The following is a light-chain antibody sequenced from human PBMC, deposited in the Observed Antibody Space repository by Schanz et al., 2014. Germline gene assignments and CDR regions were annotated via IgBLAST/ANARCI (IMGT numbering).Light chain of an antibody. Sequence: EIVMTQSPATLSVSPGERATVSCRASQSVSSNLAWYQQKPGQAPRLLIYGASTRATGIPARFSGSGSGTEFTLTISSLQSEDFAVYYCQQYNSYPYTFGQGTKLEIK. CDR2: GAS. V-gene: IGKV3-15*01. J-gene: IGKJ2*01. CDR1: QSVSSN. CDR3: QQYNSYPYT.